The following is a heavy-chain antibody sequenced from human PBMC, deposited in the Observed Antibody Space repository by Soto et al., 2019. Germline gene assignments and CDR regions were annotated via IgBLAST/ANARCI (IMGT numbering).Heavy chain of an antibody. D-gene: IGHD1-1*01. V-gene: IGHV4-59*12. Sequence: SETLSLTCTVSGGSISGYYWTWIRQPPGKGLEWIGYIYYSGSTKYNPSLESRVTISVDTSRNQFSLKLSSVTAADTAVYYCARDQLEGNWFDPWGQGTLVTVSS. CDR1: GGSISGYY. CDR3: ARDQLEGNWFDP. CDR2: IYYSGST. J-gene: IGHJ5*02.